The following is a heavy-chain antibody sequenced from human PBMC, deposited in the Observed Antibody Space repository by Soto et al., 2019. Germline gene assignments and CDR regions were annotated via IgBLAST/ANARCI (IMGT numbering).Heavy chain of an antibody. CDR2: ISYDGTNR. CDR1: GLTFSNYA. Sequence: QVHLVESGGGVVQPERSLRLSCAASGLTFSNYAMHWVRQAPGKGLEGVAFISYDGTNRCYPDSVKGRFTISRDNSKNTLYLQMNSLKTEDTAVYYCARESSSTVTTGGGGSAKDYWGQGTLVTVSS. J-gene: IGHJ4*02. D-gene: IGHD4-17*01. CDR3: ARESSSTVTTGGGGSAKDY. V-gene: IGHV3-30-3*01.